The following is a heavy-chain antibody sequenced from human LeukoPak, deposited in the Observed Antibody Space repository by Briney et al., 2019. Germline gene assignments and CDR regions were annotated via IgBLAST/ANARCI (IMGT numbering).Heavy chain of an antibody. Sequence: ASVKVSCEASGYTFTGYYMHWVRQAPGQGLEWMGWINPNSGGTNYAQKFQGRVTMTRDTSISTAYMELSRLRSDDTAVYYCARVAPGVVAAAYNWFDPWGQGTLVTVSS. J-gene: IGHJ5*02. CDR1: GYTFTGYY. CDR2: INPNSGGT. CDR3: ARVAPGVVAAAYNWFDP. D-gene: IGHD2-15*01. V-gene: IGHV1-2*02.